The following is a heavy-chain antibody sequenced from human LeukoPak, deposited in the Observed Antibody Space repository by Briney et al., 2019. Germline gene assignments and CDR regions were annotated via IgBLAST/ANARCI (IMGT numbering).Heavy chain of an antibody. D-gene: IGHD2-2*01. V-gene: IGHV4-4*07. CDR2: IYTSGST. CDR3: ARDWGYCSSTSCYGVYYMDV. Sequence: SEALSLTCTVSGGSISSYYWSWIRQPAGKGLEWIGRIYTSGSTNYNPSLKSRVTMSVDTSKNQFSLKLSSVTAADTAVYYCARDWGYCSSTSCYGVYYMDVWGKGTTVTISS. J-gene: IGHJ6*03. CDR1: GGSISSYY.